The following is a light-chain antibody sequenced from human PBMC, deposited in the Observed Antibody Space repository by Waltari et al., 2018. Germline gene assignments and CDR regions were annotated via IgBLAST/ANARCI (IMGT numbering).Light chain of an antibody. CDR3: QHRSGP. J-gene: IGKJ3*01. CDR1: QSVSDS. CDR2: DAS. V-gene: IGKV3-11*01. Sequence: EIVLTQSPATLSLSPGERATLSCRASQSVSDSLDWYQHKPGQAPRLLVYDASNRATGVPASFSGSGSGTHFTLTISSLEPADFAVYYCQHRSGPFGPGTKVDFK.